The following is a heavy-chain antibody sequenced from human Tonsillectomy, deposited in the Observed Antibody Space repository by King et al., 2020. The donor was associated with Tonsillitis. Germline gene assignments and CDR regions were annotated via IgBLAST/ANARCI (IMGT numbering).Heavy chain of an antibody. D-gene: IGHD2-2*02. CDR2: IYYSGST. V-gene: IGHV4-31*03. CDR3: ARDGVVPAAIGAFDI. CDR1: GGSISSGGYY. J-gene: IGHJ3*02. Sequence: QLQESGPGLVKPSQTLSLTCTVSGGSISSGGYYWSWIRQHPGKGLEWIGYIYYSGSTYYNPSLKSRVTISVDTSKNQFSLKLSSVTAADTAVYYCARDGVVPAAIGAFDIRGQGTMVTVSS.